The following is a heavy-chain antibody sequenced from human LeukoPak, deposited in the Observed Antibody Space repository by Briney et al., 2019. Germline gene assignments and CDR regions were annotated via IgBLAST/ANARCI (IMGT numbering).Heavy chain of an antibody. CDR3: ARAWAHYYDSSGYGGMDV. CDR1: GYSISSGYY. CDR2: IYYSGST. V-gene: IGHV4-31*03. J-gene: IGHJ6*02. Sequence: SETLSLTCTVSGYSISSGYYWSWIRQHPGKGLEWIGYIYYSGSTYYNPSLKSRVTMSVDTSKNQFSLKLSSVTAADTAVYYCARAWAHYYDSSGYGGMDVWGQGTTVTVSS. D-gene: IGHD3-22*01.